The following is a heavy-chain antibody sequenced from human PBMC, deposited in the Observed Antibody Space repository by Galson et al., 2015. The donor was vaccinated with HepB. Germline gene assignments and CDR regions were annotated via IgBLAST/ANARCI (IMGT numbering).Heavy chain of an antibody. CDR2: INAGNGNT. D-gene: IGHD6-13*01. CDR1: GYTFTSYA. V-gene: IGHV1-3*01. CDR3: ARSKPRIAAAGMGYYFDY. J-gene: IGHJ4*02. Sequence: SVKVSCKASGYTFTSYAMHWVRQAPGQRLEWMGWINAGNGNTKYSQKFQGRVTITRDTSASTAYMELSSLRSEDTAVYYCARSKPRIAAAGMGYYFDYWAREPWSPSPQ.